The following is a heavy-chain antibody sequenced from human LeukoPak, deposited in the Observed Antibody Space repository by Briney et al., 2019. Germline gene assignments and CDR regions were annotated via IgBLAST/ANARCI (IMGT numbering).Heavy chain of an antibody. CDR3: ARGAWDSRVSFFFDS. D-gene: IGHD3-22*01. Sequence: PGGSLRLSCAASGLTVSSNYMSWVRQAPGKGLEWVAVIWYDGSNKYYADSVKGRVTISRDNSKNTLFLQMDGLRAEDTAVYYCARGAWDSRVSFFFDSWGQGTLVTVSS. CDR2: IWYDGSNK. J-gene: IGHJ4*02. V-gene: IGHV3-33*01. CDR1: GLTVSSNY.